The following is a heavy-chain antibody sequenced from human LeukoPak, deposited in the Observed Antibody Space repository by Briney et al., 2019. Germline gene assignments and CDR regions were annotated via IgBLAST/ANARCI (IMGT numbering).Heavy chain of an antibody. CDR3: ATRGGQLPGDY. J-gene: IGHJ4*02. V-gene: IGHV3-23*01. Sequence: GGSLRLSCAASGFIFRNYGMNWIRQAPGKGLEWVSGISPRGEIKYYADFVKGRFTISRDNSKNTVYLQINSLRAEDTAVFYCATRGGQLPGDYWGQGTLVTVSS. CDR1: GFIFRNYG. D-gene: IGHD2-2*01. CDR2: ISPRGEIK.